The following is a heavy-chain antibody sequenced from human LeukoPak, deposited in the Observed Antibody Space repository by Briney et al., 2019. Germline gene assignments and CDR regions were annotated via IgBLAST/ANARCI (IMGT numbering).Heavy chain of an antibody. Sequence: GVPLRLPCAASGFPFRSYGKHWLRQATDKALEWVAVISYDGSNKYYADSVKGRFTISRDNSKNTLYLQTNSLRAEDTAVYYCAIGTYYYGSGSYVWGQGTLVTVSS. J-gene: IGHJ4*02. V-gene: IGHV3-30*03. CDR1: GFPFRSYG. CDR2: ISYDGSNK. CDR3: AIGTYYYGSGSYV. D-gene: IGHD3-10*01.